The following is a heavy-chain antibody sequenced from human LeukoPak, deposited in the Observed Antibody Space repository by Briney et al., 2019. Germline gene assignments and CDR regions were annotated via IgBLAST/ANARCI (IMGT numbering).Heavy chain of an antibody. J-gene: IGHJ6*03. CDR2: IHTDGNNK. CDR1: AFIFSRYG. V-gene: IGHV3-30*02. D-gene: IGHD3-22*01. CDR3: AKDSQDSSGYYYYYYYYMDV. Sequence: PGGSLRLSCAASAFIFSRYGMHWVRQAPGKGLEWVAFIHTDGNNKYYGDSVKGRFTISRDNSKNTLYLQMNSLRAEDTAVYYCAKDSQDSSGYYYYYYYYMDVWGKGTTVTVSS.